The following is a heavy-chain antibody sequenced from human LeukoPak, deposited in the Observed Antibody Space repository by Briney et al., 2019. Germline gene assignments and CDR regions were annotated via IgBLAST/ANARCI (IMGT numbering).Heavy chain of an antibody. J-gene: IGHJ3*02. CDR3: TTGELRFCDAFDI. D-gene: IGHD3-16*01. V-gene: IGHV3-15*01. CDR2: IKSKTDGGTT. CDR1: GFTFSNAW. Sequence: GGSLRLSCAASGFTFSNAWMSWVRQAPGKGLEWVGRIKSKTDGGTTDYAAPVKGRFTISRDDSKNTLYLQMNSLKTEDTAVYYCTTGELRFCDAFDIWGQGTMVTVSS.